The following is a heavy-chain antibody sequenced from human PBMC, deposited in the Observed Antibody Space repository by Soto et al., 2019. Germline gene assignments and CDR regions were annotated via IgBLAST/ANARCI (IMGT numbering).Heavy chain of an antibody. CDR3: ARDPSTINKLIGVGFEP. D-gene: IGHD4-4*01. CDR2: IKPISDIT. V-gene: IGHV1-69*13. CDR1: GYTFGRFT. Sequence: ASVKVSCKASGYTFGRFTINWVRQAAGQGLEWMGGIKPISDITNYAQRFQGRVTFTADASTSTVYPELSSLRSEDTAMYYCARDPSTINKLIGVGFEPWGQGTLVSVS. J-gene: IGHJ5*02.